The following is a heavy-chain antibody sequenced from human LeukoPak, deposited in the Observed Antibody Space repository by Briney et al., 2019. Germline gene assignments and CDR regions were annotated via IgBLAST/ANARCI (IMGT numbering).Heavy chain of an antibody. V-gene: IGHV4-4*07. CDR1: GGSISSYY. D-gene: IGHD1-26*01. J-gene: IGHJ4*02. CDR2: IYTSGST. Sequence: TSETLSLTCTVSGGSISSYYWSWIRQPAGKGLEWIGRIYTSGSTNYNPSLRSRVTMSVDTSKNQFSLKLNSVTAADTAVYYCAKTKWELPDDWGQGRLVPVSS. CDR3: AKTKWELPDD.